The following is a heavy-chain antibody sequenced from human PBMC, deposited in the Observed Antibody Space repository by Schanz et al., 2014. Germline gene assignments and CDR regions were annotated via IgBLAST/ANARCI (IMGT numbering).Heavy chain of an antibody. CDR2: ISGSSIHK. J-gene: IGHJ4*02. D-gene: IGHD1-26*01. CDR1: GFTFSDYY. Sequence: QVYLVESGGDLVKPGGSLRLSCAASGFTFSDYYMAWIRQAPGKGLEWVSHISGSSIHKNYADSVKGRFSISRDNGETSVYLQINSLRVEDTAVYYCARDRVGASSYFDYWGQGTLVTVSS. V-gene: IGHV3-11*05. CDR3: ARDRVGASSYFDY.